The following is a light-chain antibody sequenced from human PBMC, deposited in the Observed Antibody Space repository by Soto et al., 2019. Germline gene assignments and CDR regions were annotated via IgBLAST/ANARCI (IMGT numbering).Light chain of an antibody. CDR3: QHYGSSSWT. V-gene: IGKV3-20*01. J-gene: IGKJ1*01. CDR2: GTS. Sequence: EIVLTQSPGTLSLSPGERATLSSRASQSVSSSYLAWYQQKPGQAPRLLIYGTSSRATAIPDRFSGSGSGTDFTLTISRLEPEDFAVDYCQHYGSSSWTFGQGTKVEIK. CDR1: QSVSSSY.